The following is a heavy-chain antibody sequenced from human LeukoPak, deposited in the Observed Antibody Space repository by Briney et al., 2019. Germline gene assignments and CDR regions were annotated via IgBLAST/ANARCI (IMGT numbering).Heavy chain of an antibody. CDR2: IYPSDSDT. Sequence: GESLKISCKGSGYRFTSYWIGWVRQMPGKGLEWMGIIYPSDSDTRYSPSFQGQVSISADKSISTAYLLWSSLKASDTAMYYCARVYGGNSVDYWGQGTLVTVSS. CDR1: GYRFTSYW. D-gene: IGHD4-23*01. CDR3: ARVYGGNSVDY. J-gene: IGHJ4*02. V-gene: IGHV5-51*01.